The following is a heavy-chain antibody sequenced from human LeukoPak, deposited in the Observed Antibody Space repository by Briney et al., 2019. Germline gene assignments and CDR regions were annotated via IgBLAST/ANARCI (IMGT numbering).Heavy chain of an antibody. Sequence: GASVKVSCKASASTFRSYDINWVRQATGQGLELMGWMNPKSGDTGYTQRFQGRVTMTRDTSTSTVYMELSSLRSEDTAVYYCARDWGDYYDSSGPSYPVGAFDIWGQGTMVTVSS. CDR1: ASTFRSYD. D-gene: IGHD3-22*01. V-gene: IGHV1-8*02. J-gene: IGHJ3*02. CDR3: ARDWGDYYDSSGPSYPVGAFDI. CDR2: MNPKSGDT.